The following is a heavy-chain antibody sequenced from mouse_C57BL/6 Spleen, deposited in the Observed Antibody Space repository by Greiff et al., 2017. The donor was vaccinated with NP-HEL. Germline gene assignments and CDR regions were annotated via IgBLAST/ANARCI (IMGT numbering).Heavy chain of an antibody. Sequence: EVQLQQSGPELVKPGDSVKISCKASGYSFTGYFMNWVMQSHGKSLEWIGRINPYNGDTFYNQKFKGKATLTVDKSSSTAHMELRSLTSEDSAVYYGARGDYYGSSDYWGQGTTLTVSS. D-gene: IGHD1-1*01. CDR2: INPYNGDT. V-gene: IGHV1-20*01. CDR1: GYSFTGYF. CDR3: ARGDYYGSSDY. J-gene: IGHJ2*01.